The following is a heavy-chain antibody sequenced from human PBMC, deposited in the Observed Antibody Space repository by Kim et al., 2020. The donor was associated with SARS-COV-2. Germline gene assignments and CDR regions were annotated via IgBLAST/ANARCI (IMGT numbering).Heavy chain of an antibody. Sequence: SETLSLTCAVYGGSFSGYYWSWIRQPPGKGLEWIGEINHSGSTNYNPSLKSRVTISVDTSKNQFSLKLSSVTAADTAVYYCARAPYRYYYYYGMDVWGQGTTVTVSS. V-gene: IGHV4-34*01. D-gene: IGHD1-26*01. CDR2: INHSGST. J-gene: IGHJ6*02. CDR3: ARAPYRYYYYYGMDV. CDR1: GGSFSGYY.